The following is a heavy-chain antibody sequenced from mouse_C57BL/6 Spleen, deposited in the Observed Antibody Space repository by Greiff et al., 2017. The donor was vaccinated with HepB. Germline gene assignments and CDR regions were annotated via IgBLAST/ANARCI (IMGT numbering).Heavy chain of an antibody. Sequence: VQGVESGAELVRPGASVTLSCKASGYTFTDYEMHWVKQTPVHGLEWIGAIDPETGGTAYNQKFKGKAILTADKSSSTAYMELRSLTSEDSAVYYCTRGGRYFDYWGQGSTLTVSS. CDR2: IDPETGGT. D-gene: IGHD3-3*01. CDR1: GYTFTDYE. CDR3: TRGGRYFDY. V-gene: IGHV1-15*01. J-gene: IGHJ2*01.